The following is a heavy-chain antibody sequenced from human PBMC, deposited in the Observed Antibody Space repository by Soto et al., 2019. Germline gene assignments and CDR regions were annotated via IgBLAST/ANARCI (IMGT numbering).Heavy chain of an antibody. CDR1: GGSISSYY. CDR2: IYYSEST. CDR3: ARAYCDTSGYSVDP. D-gene: IGHD3-22*01. V-gene: IGHV4-59*01. J-gene: IGHJ5*02. Sequence: SETLSLTCPVSGGSISSYYWSWIRQPPGKGLEWIGYIYYSESTNYNPSLKSRVIISVDTSKNQFSLRLSSVTAADTAVYYCARAYCDTSGYSVDPWGQGTLVTVS.